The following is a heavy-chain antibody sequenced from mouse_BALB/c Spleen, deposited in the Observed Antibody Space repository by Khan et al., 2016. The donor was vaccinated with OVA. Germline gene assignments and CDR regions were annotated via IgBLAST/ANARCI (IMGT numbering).Heavy chain of an antibody. D-gene: IGHD2-3*01. V-gene: IGHV2-6-1*01. CDR2: IWNDGNT. Sequence: QVQLKQSGPGLVAPSQSLSITCTISGFSLTNYGVHWVRQPPGKGLEWLVVIWNDGNTAYNSALKSSLTICNDNSKSQVFLKMNSLQTDDTAMYVWAIQPFYHYNIMDYWGQGTSVTVSS. CDR3: AIQPFYHYNIMDY. CDR1: GFSLTNYG. J-gene: IGHJ4*01.